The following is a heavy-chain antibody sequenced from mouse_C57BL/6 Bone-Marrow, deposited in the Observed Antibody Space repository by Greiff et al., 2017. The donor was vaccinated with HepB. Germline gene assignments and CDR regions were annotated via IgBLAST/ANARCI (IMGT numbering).Heavy chain of an antibody. V-gene: IGHV1-50*01. CDR3: ARFGSSGPAWFAY. CDR2: IDPSDSYT. D-gene: IGHD3-2*02. Sequence: QVQLQQPGAELVKPGASVKLSCKASGYTFTSYWMQWVKQRPGQGLEWIGEIDPSDSYTNYNQKFKGKATLTVDTSSSTAYMQLSSLTSEDSAVYYCARFGSSGPAWFAYWGQGTLVTVSA. CDR1: GYTFTSYW. J-gene: IGHJ3*01.